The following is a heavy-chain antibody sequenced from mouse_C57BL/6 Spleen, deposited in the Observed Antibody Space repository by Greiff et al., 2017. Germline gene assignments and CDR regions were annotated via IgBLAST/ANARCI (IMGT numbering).Heavy chain of an antibody. J-gene: IGHJ1*03. CDR2: IDPSDSYT. CDR1: GYTFTSYW. V-gene: IGHV1-69*01. CDR3: ARWDTTVEDWYFDV. Sequence: QVQLQQPGAELVMPGASVKLSCKASGYTFTSYWMHWVKQRPGQGLEWIGEIDPSDSYTNYNQKFKGKSTLTVDKSSSTAYMQLSSLTSEDSAVYYCARWDTTVEDWYFDVWGTGTTVTVSS. D-gene: IGHD1-1*01.